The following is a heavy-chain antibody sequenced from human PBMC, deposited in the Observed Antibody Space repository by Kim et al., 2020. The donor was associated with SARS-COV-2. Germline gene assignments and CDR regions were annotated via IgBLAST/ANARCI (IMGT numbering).Heavy chain of an antibody. Sequence: SETLPLTCTVSGGSISSYYWSWIRQPAGKGLEWIGRIYTSGSTNYNPSLKSRVTMSVDTSKNQFSLKLSSVTAADTAVYYCARDSLRGGTDAFDIWGQGTMVTVSS. V-gene: IGHV4-4*07. CDR1: GGSISSYY. D-gene: IGHD2-15*01. CDR3: ARDSLRGGTDAFDI. J-gene: IGHJ3*02. CDR2: IYTSGST.